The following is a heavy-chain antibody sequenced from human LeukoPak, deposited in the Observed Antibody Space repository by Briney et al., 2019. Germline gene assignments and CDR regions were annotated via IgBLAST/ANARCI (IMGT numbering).Heavy chain of an antibody. CDR3: ATALYSSSWLYFDY. Sequence: EASVKVSCKASGYTFTGYYMHWVRQAPGQGLEWMGWINPNSGGTNYAQKFQGRVTMTRDTSISTAYMELSRLRSEDTAVYYCATALYSSSWLYFDYWGQGTLVTVSS. J-gene: IGHJ4*02. CDR1: GYTFTGYY. CDR2: INPNSGGT. D-gene: IGHD6-13*01. V-gene: IGHV1-2*02.